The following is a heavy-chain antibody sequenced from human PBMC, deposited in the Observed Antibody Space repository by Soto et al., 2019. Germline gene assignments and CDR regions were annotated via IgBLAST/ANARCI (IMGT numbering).Heavy chain of an antibody. J-gene: IGHJ3*02. Sequence: GGSLRLSCAASGFTVSANHMSWVRQAPGEGLEWVSLIHTDGNTYYADSVKGRFTISRDNSKNTLSLQMNSLRVEDTAVYYCARDLQMSPFAIWGQGTMLTVSS. CDR3: ARDLQMSPFAI. CDR2: IHTDGNT. V-gene: IGHV3-66*01. CDR1: GFTVSANH.